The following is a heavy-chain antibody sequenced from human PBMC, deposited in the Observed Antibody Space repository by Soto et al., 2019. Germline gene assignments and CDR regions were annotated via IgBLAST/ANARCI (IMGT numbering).Heavy chain of an antibody. Sequence: NPSETLSLTCSVSGYSVTSSDYYWAWIRQPPGKGLEWIGGMFYSGLTYYNPSLKSRVTLSVDTSKNQFSVRLNSVTAADTAVYYCAPLSVSLSGPYGIHVWGQGTTVTVFS. V-gene: IGHV4-39*01. CDR1: GYSVTSSDYY. CDR3: APLSVSLSGPYGIHV. CDR2: MFYSGLT. J-gene: IGHJ6*02. D-gene: IGHD2-15*01.